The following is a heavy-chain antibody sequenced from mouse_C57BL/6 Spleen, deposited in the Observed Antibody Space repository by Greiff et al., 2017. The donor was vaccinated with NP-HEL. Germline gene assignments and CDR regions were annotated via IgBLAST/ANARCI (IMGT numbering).Heavy chain of an antibody. CDR3: AGGGSSFVAY. CDR2: IDPSDSYT. Sequence: VQLQQPGAELVKPGASVKLSCKASGYTFTSYWMQWVKQRPGQGLEWIGEIDPSDSYTNYNQKSKGKATLTVDTSSSTAYMQLSSLTSEDSAVYYCAGGGSSFVAYWGQGTLVTVSA. V-gene: IGHV1-50*01. J-gene: IGHJ3*01. CDR1: GYTFTSYW. D-gene: IGHD1-1*01.